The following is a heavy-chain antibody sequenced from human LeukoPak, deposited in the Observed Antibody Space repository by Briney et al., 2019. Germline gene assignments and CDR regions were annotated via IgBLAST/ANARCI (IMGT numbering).Heavy chain of an antibody. CDR3: ARSEYSSSSHTDY. CDR2: IYSGGST. CDR1: GFTVSSNY. V-gene: IGHV3-53*01. D-gene: IGHD6-6*01. J-gene: IGHJ4*02. Sequence: PGGSLRLSCAASGFTVSSNYMSWVRQAPGKGLEWVSVIYSGGSTYYADSVKGRFTISRDNSKNTLYLQMNSLRAEDTAVYYCARSEYSSSSHTDYWGQGTLVTVSS.